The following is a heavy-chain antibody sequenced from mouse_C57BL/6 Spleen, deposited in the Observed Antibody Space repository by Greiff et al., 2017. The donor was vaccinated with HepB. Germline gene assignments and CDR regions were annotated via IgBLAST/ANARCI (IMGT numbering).Heavy chain of an antibody. V-gene: IGHV1-15*01. Sequence: QVQLQQSGAELVRPGASVTLSCKASGYTFTDYEMHWVKQTPVHGLEWIGAIDPETGGTAYNQKFKGKAILTADKSSSTAYMELRSLTSEDSAVYYGAREEDYGSSYGFAYWGQGTLVTVSA. CDR1: GYTFTDYE. CDR2: IDPETGGT. D-gene: IGHD1-1*01. J-gene: IGHJ3*01. CDR3: AREEDYGSSYGFAY.